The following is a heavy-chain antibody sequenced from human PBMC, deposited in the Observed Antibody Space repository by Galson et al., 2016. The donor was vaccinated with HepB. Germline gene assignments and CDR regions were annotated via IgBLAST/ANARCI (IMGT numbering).Heavy chain of an antibody. V-gene: IGHV3-23*01. CDR3: AKDIDFWSGPGHDY. J-gene: IGHJ4*02. Sequence: SLRLSCAASGFTFWSYGISWFRQAPGKGPEWVSSISGSGTTDYGDTVKGRFTISRDNPKNMAHLQMNSLRAEDTAVYYCAKDIDFWSGPGHDYWGQGTLVTVSS. CDR2: ISGSGTT. D-gene: IGHD3-3*01. CDR1: GFTFWSYG.